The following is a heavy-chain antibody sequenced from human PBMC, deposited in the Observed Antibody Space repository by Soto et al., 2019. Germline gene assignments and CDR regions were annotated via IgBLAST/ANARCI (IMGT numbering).Heavy chain of an antibody. Sequence: PGESLKISCTASGYSFTNFWLGWVRQMPGKGLEWLGIIYPGDSETRYSPSFQGQVTISADRSISTAYLQWSSLKASDTAIYYCATQHPLDSSGWYNWGQGTLVTVSS. J-gene: IGHJ4*02. CDR2: IYPGDSET. V-gene: IGHV5-51*01. D-gene: IGHD6-19*01. CDR1: GYSFTNFW. CDR3: ATQHPLDSSGWYN.